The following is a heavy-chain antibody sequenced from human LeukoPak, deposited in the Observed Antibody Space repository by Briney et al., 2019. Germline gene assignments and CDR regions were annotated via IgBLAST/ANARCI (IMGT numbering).Heavy chain of an antibody. CDR2: MNPNSGNT. CDR3: ARGRSSGPQFDP. J-gene: IGHJ5*02. Sequence: ASVKVSCKASGYTFTGYFMHWVRQAPGQGLEWMGWMNPNSGNTGYAQKFQGRVTMTRNTSISTAYMELSSLRSEDTAVYYCARGRSSGPQFDPWGQGTLVTVSS. CDR1: GYTFTGYF. V-gene: IGHV1-8*02. D-gene: IGHD6-19*01.